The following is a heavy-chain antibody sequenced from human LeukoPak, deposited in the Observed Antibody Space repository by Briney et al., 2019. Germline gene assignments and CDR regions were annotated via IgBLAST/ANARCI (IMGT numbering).Heavy chain of an antibody. Sequence: ASVKVSCKASGYTFTSYYMHWVRQAPGQGLEWMGIINPSGGSTSYAQEFQGRVTMTRDTSTSTVYMELSSLRSEDTAVYYCARDRGGTTSPYYYYYMDVWGKGTTVTVSS. V-gene: IGHV1-46*03. D-gene: IGHD1-1*01. CDR3: ARDRGGTTSPYYYYYMDV. CDR2: INPSGGST. CDR1: GYTFTSYY. J-gene: IGHJ6*03.